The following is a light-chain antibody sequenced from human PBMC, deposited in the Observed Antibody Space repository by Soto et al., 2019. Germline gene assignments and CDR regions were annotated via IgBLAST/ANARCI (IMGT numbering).Light chain of an antibody. CDR3: SSYTSSSTA. CDR2: EVS. J-gene: IGLJ1*01. Sequence: VLTQPASVSGSPGQSITISCTGTSSDVGGYNYVSWYQQHPGKAPKLMIYEVSNRPSGVSNRFSGSKSGNTASLTISGLQAEDEADYYCSSYTSSSTAFGTGTKVTVL. CDR1: SSDVGGYNY. V-gene: IGLV2-14*01.